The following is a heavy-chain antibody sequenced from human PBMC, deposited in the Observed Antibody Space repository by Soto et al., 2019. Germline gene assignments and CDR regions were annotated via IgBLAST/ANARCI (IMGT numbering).Heavy chain of an antibody. Sequence: SETLSLTCTVSGGSISSGGYYWSWIRQHPGKGLEWIGYIYYSGSTNYNPSLRSRVTISADTSKNQFSLKLSSVTAADTAVYYCASRYYDSSSYSDYWGQGTLVTVSS. V-gene: IGHV4-61*08. J-gene: IGHJ4*02. CDR3: ASRYYDSSSYSDY. CDR1: GGSISSGGYY. CDR2: IYYSGST. D-gene: IGHD3-22*01.